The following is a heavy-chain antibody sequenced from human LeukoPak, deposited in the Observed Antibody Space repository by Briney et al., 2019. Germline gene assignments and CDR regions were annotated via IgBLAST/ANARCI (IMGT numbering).Heavy chain of an antibody. V-gene: IGHV1-69*04. CDR2: IIPILGIA. CDR3: ARDRGGGSCYYY. Sequence: GSSVKVSCKASGGTFSIYAISWVRQAPGQGLEWMGRIIPILGIANYAQKFQGRVTITADKSTSTAYMELSSLGSEDTAVYYCARDRGGGSCYYYWGQGTLVTVSS. CDR1: GGTFSIYA. J-gene: IGHJ4*02. D-gene: IGHD2-15*01.